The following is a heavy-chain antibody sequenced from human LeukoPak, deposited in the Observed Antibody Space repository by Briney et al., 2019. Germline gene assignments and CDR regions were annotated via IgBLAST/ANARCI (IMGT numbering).Heavy chain of an antibody. CDR2: IYYSGST. V-gene: IGHV4-59*08. CDR3: ARAVSGRFDY. CDR1: GGSISSYY. Sequence: PSETLSLTCTVSGGSISSYYWSWVRQPPGKGLEWIGYIYYSGSTNYNPSLKSRVTISVDTSKNQFSLKLSSVTAADTAIYYCARAVSGRFDYWGQGTLVTVSS. D-gene: IGHD6-19*01. J-gene: IGHJ4*02.